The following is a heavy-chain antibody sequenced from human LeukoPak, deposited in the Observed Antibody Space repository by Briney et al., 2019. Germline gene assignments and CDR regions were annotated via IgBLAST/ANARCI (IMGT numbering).Heavy chain of an antibody. D-gene: IGHD2-21*02. Sequence: GGSLKLSCAASGFMFSGSPMHWVRQASGKGLEWVGHIRTKANNYATIYAASVKGRFTISRDDSKNTAYLQMNSLKPDDTAVYFCAKPQVTANWYYFHYWGQGTLVTVSS. J-gene: IGHJ4*02. CDR2: IRTKANNYAT. CDR3: AKPQVTANWYYFHY. CDR1: GFMFSGSP. V-gene: IGHV3-73*01.